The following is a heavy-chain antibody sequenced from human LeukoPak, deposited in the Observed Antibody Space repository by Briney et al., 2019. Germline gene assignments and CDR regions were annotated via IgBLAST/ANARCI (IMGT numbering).Heavy chain of an antibody. CDR1: GGTFSSYG. V-gene: IGHV1-69*05. CDR3: ARDGGSSDAFDI. CDR2: VIPIFGTG. J-gene: IGHJ3*02. Sequence: SVTVSRKASGGTFSSYGSSWVRQAPGQALEWRGGVIPIFGTGGYAQKFQARVTITTVGCTSTDYLVPSSRRSEDTAVYCCARDGGSSDAFDIWGQGTMVTVSS. D-gene: IGHD3-16*01.